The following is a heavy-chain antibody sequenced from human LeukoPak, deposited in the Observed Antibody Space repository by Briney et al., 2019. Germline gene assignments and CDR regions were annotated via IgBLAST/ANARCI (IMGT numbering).Heavy chain of an antibody. V-gene: IGHV3-53*01. CDR1: GFTVSSNY. D-gene: IGHD4/OR15-4a*01. Sequence: GGSLRLSCAASGFTVSSNYMSWVRQAPGKGLEWVSVIYSGGSTYYADSVKGRFTISRDNSKNPLYLQMNSLRAEDTAVYYCARANYDGAFDIWGQGTMVTVSS. CDR2: IYSGGST. J-gene: IGHJ3*02. CDR3: ARANYDGAFDI.